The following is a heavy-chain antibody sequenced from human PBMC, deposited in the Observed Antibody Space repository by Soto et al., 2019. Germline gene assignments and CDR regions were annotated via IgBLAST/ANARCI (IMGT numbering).Heavy chain of an antibody. D-gene: IGHD3-22*01. CDR1: GFTFSSYG. V-gene: IGHV3-33*01. Sequence: QVQLVESGGGVVQPGRSLRLSCAASGFTFSSYGMHWVRQAPGKGLEWVAVIWYDGSNKYYADSVKGRFTISRDNSKNTLYLQMNSLRAEDTAVYYCARDSTMIEYHKHDAFDIWGQGTMVTVSS. CDR2: IWYDGSNK. J-gene: IGHJ3*02. CDR3: ARDSTMIEYHKHDAFDI.